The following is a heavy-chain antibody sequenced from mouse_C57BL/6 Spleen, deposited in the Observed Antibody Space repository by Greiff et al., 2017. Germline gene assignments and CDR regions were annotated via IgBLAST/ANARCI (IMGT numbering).Heavy chain of an antibody. J-gene: IGHJ2*01. V-gene: IGHV1-22*01. D-gene: IGHD1-1*02. CDR3: AIWPYYFDD. CDR1: GYTFTDYN. CDR2: INPNNGGT. Sequence: VQLQQSGPELVKPGASVKMSCKASGYTFTDYNMHWVKQSHGKSLEWIGYINPNNGGTSYNQKFKGKATLTVNQSSSTAYMELRSLTSEDSAVYYCAIWPYYFDDWGQGTTLTVSS.